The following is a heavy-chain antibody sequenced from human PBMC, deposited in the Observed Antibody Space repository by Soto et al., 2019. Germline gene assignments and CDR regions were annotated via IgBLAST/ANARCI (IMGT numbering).Heavy chain of an antibody. CDR2: ITVYNGHT. CDR3: ARALYRRGTYYAFDN. Sequence: ASVKVSCKTSGYSFPDYSINWVRQAPGQGLEWLGWITVYNGHTNYAPSLQGRITITTDTATSTAYMELTTLRSDDTAVYFCARALYRRGTYYAFDNWGQGTLVTVSS. D-gene: IGHD1-26*01. J-gene: IGHJ4*02. CDR1: GYSFPDYS. V-gene: IGHV1-18*01.